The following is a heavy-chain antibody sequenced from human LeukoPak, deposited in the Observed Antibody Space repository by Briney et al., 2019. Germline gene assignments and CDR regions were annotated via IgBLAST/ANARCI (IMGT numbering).Heavy chain of an antibody. Sequence: PSETLSLTCAVSGYSISSGYYWGWIRQPPGRGLEWIGSIYHSGSTCYNPSLKSRVTISVDTSKNQFSLKLSSVTAADTAVYYCAREPFGSSYYFNYWGQGTLVTVSS. CDR1: GYSISSGYY. D-gene: IGHD6-19*01. V-gene: IGHV4-38-2*02. CDR3: AREPFGSSYYFNY. CDR2: IYHSGST. J-gene: IGHJ4*02.